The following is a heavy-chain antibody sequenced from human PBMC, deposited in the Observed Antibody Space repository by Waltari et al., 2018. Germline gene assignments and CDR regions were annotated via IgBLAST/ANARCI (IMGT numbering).Heavy chain of an antibody. CDR1: GGSISSSSYY. CDR2: IYYSGGT. V-gene: IGHV4-39*01. D-gene: IGHD3-16*01. Sequence: QLQLQESGPGLVKPSETLSLTCTVSGGSISSSSYYWGWIRQPPGKGLVWIGSIYYSGGTSYNPSLKSRVTISVDTSKNQFSLKLSSVTAADTAVYYCARLGADRGFDYWGQGTLVTVSS. CDR3: ARLGADRGFDY. J-gene: IGHJ4*02.